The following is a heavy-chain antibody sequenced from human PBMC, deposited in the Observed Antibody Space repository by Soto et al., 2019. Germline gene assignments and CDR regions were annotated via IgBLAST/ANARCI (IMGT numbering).Heavy chain of an antibody. J-gene: IGHJ4*02. CDR2: IDWDDDK. D-gene: IGHD5-12*01. V-gene: IGHV2-70*11. Sequence: SGPTLVNPTQTLTLTCTFSGFSLSTSGMCVSWIRQPPGKALEWLARIDWDDDKYYSTSLKTRLTISKDTSKNQVVLTMTNMDPVDTATYYCARSVGDGYNSRLIALDYFDDWGQGTLVTVSS. CDR3: ARSVGDGYNSRLIALDYFDD. CDR1: GFSLSTSGMC.